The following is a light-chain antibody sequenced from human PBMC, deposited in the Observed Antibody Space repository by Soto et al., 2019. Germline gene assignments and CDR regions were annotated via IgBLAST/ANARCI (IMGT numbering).Light chain of an antibody. Sequence: EIVLTQSPGTLSLSPEERATLSCRASQSVISDSLTWYQQKPGQAPKVVIYGASSRATGIPDRFSGSGSGTDFTLTISRLEPEDFAVYYCQPYGSSPRTFGQGTKVEIK. J-gene: IGKJ1*01. V-gene: IGKV3-20*01. CDR1: QSVISDS. CDR3: QPYGSSPRT. CDR2: GAS.